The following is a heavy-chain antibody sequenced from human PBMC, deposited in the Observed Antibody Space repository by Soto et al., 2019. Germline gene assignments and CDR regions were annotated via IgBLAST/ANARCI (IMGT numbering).Heavy chain of an antibody. CDR3: ARQLITIFGVVNIPFDY. Sequence: QLQLQESGPGLVKPSETLSLTCTVSGGSISSSSYYWGWIRQPPGKGLEWIGSIYYSGSTYYNPSLKSRVTISVDTSKTQYSLMLSSVTAADTAVYYCARQLITIFGVVNIPFDYWGQGTLVTVSS. CDR2: IYYSGST. J-gene: IGHJ4*02. CDR1: GGSISSSSYY. V-gene: IGHV4-39*01. D-gene: IGHD3-3*01.